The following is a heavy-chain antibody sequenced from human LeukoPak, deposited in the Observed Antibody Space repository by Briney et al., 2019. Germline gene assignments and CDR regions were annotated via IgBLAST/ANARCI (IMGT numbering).Heavy chain of an antibody. D-gene: IGHD3-9*01. CDR3: ARGLVIKDYYYYYYMDV. J-gene: IGHJ6*03. V-gene: IGHV4-34*01. CDR2: INHSGST. CDR1: GCSFSGYY. Sequence: SETLSLSCAVYGCSFSGYYWSWIRQPPGKGLEWIGEINHSGSTNYNPSLKSRVTISVDTSKNQFSLKLSSVTAADTAVYYCARGLVIKDYYYYYYMDVWGKGTTVTVSS.